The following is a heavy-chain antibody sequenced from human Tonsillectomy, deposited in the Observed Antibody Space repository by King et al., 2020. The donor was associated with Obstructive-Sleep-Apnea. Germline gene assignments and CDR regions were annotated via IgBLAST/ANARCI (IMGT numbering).Heavy chain of an antibody. CDR1: GYTFTSYD. J-gene: IGHJ4*02. Sequence: VQLVESGAEVKKPGASVKVSCRASGYTFTSYDINWVRQATGQGLEWVGRMSPNSGNTGYAQKFQGRVTMTRNTSISTAYMELSSLRSEDTAVYYCSSTVVTPGAPDDHWGQGTLVTVSS. D-gene: IGHD4-23*01. CDR3: SSTVVTPGAPDDH. V-gene: IGHV1-8*01. CDR2: MSPNSGNT.